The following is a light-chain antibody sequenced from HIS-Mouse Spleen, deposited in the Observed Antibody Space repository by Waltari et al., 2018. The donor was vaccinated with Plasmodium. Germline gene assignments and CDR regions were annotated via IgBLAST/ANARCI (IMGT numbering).Light chain of an antibody. CDR3: LQNYNTWT. J-gene: IGKJ1*01. CDR2: AAS. Sequence: DIQMTQSPSSLSASVGDRVTITCRASQSISSYLNWYQQKPGKAPKLLIYAASSLQSWVPSRFSGSGSGTDFTLTISSLQPEDCATYYCLQNYNTWTFGQGTKVEIK. V-gene: IGKV1-39*01. CDR1: QSISSY.